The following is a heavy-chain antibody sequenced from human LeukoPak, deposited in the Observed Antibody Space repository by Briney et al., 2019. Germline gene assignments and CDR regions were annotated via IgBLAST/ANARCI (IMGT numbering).Heavy chain of an antibody. CDR2: INPNSGGT. J-gene: IGHJ4*02. Sequence: ASVKVSCKASGYTFTGYYMHWVRQAPGQGGEGVGWINPNSGGTNYAQKFQGRVTMTRDTSISTAYMELSRLRSDDTAVYYCARRTKSIVGATIDYWGQGTLVTVSS. V-gene: IGHV1-2*02. CDR3: ARRTKSIVGATIDY. CDR1: GYTFTGYY. D-gene: IGHD1-26*01.